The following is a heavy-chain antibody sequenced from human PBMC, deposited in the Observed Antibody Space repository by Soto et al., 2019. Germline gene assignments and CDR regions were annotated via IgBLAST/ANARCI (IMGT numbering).Heavy chain of an antibody. CDR3: ARGGGLGILTGYCIIDY. Sequence: GGSLRLSCAASGFTFSSYAMHWVRQAPGKGLEWVAVISYDGSNKYYADSVKGRFTISRDNSKNTLYLQMNSLRAEDTAVYYCARGGGLGILTGYCIIDYWGQGTLVTVSS. CDR2: ISYDGSNK. CDR1: GFTFSSYA. D-gene: IGHD3-9*01. V-gene: IGHV3-30-3*01. J-gene: IGHJ4*02.